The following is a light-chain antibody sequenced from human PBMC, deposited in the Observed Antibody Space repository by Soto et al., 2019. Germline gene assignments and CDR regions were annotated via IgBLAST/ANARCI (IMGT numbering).Light chain of an antibody. V-gene: IGKV1-33*01. CDR1: HDIKDF. CDR2: DAS. J-gene: IGKJ5*01. CDR3: QRYDSLPPT. Sequence: DIQMTQSPSSLSASVGDRVTITCQASHDIKDFLNWFQEKPGKAPKLLIYDASNLQTGVPSRFSGSGSGTHFTFTISSLQPEDIATYYCQRYDSLPPTFGQGTRLDMK.